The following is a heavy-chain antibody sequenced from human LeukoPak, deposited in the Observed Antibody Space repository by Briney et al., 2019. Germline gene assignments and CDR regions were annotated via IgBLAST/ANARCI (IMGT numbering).Heavy chain of an antibody. Sequence: PSGGSLRLSCAASGFTFSTYWMSWVRQAPGKGLEWVANIKQDGSEKYYVDSVKGRFTLSRDNAKNSLYLQMNSLRAEDPAMYYCARDSAGNDYWGQGTLVTVSS. V-gene: IGHV3-7*01. J-gene: IGHJ4*02. CDR1: GFTFSTYW. D-gene: IGHD6-13*01. CDR3: ARDSAGNDY. CDR2: IKQDGSEK.